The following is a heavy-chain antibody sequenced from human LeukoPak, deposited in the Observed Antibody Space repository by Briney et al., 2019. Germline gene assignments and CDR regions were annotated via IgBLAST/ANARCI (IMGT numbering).Heavy chain of an antibody. Sequence: ASVKVSCTASGYTCTSYGISWVRQAPGQGLEWVGWISAYNGNRTYAQKLHGRVTMPTHTTTRTAYMELRSLRSDDTAVYYCARDDYGDAGFDYWGQGTLVTVSS. J-gene: IGHJ4*02. CDR2: ISAYNGNR. D-gene: IGHD4-17*01. CDR1: GYTCTSYG. CDR3: ARDDYGDAGFDY. V-gene: IGHV1-18*01.